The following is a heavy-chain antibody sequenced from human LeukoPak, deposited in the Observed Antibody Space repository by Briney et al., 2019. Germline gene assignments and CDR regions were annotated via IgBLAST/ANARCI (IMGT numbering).Heavy chain of an antibody. D-gene: IGHD1-26*01. CDR2: ISGSGGST. CDR1: GITFSSYA. V-gene: IGHV3-23*01. J-gene: IGHJ6*02. Sequence: GGSLRLSCVASGITFSSYAMSWVRQAPGKGLEWVSAISGSGGSTYYADSVKGRFTISRDNSKNTLYLQMNSLRAEDTAVYYCAKDDDSGSYWSYYYYGMDVWGQGTTVTVSS. CDR3: AKDDDSGSYWSYYYYGMDV.